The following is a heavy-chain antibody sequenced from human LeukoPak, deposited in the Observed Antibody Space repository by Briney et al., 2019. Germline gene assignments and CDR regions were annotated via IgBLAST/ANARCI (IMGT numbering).Heavy chain of an antibody. J-gene: IGHJ3*02. CDR1: GGTFSSYA. D-gene: IGHD6-19*01. CDR2: IIPIFGTA. V-gene: IGHV1-69*13. CDR3: ARDRGSGWPGDAFDI. Sequence: GASVKVSCKASGGTFSSYAISWVRQAPGQGLEWMGGIIPIFGTANYAQKFQGRVTITADESTSTAYMELSGLRSEDTAVYYCARDRGSGWPGDAFDIWGQGTMVTVSS.